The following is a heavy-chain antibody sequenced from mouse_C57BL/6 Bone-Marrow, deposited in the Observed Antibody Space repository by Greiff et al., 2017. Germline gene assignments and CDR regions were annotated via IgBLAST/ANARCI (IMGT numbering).Heavy chain of an antibody. Sequence: VKLVESGPELVKPGASVKISCKASGYAFRRSWMNWVKPRPGKGLEWLGRIYPGDGDTNYNGKFKGKATLTADESSSTAYMQLSSLTSEDSAVYFCARGGWLLPAGFAYWGQGTLVTVSA. CDR1: GYAFRRSW. CDR2: IYPGDGDT. D-gene: IGHD2-3*01. V-gene: IGHV1-82*01. CDR3: ARGGWLLPAGFAY. J-gene: IGHJ3*01.